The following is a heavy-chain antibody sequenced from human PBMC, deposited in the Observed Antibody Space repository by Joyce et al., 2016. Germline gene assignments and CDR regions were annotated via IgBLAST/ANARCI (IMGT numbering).Heavy chain of an antibody. CDR1: GFTFSSYA. CDR3: ARVPGRYYYYYGVDV. J-gene: IGHJ6*02. CDR2: IGSGGGRT. V-gene: IGHV3-23*01. D-gene: IGHD2-15*01. Sequence: EVQLLESGGGLVQPGGSLRLSCAASGFTFSSYAMSWVRQTPDKGLEWVSAIGSGGGRTYHADSVKGRFTISRDDSKSTLFVQMSRLRAEDTVIYYCARVPGRYYYYYGVDVWGQGTTVTVSS.